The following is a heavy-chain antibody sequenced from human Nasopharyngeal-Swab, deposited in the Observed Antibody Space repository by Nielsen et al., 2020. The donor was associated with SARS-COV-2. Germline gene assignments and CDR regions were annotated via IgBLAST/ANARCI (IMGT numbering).Heavy chain of an antibody. CDR3: AKDFNVDTAMVTYYYGMDV. V-gene: IGHV3-9*01. CDR1: GFTFDDYA. Sequence: SLKISCAASGFTFDDYAMHWVRQAPGKGLEWVSGSSWNSGTTGYADSVKGRFTISRDNAKSSLYLQMNSLRAEDTALYYCAKDFNVDTAMVTYYYGMDVWGQGTTVTVSS. J-gene: IGHJ6*02. D-gene: IGHD5-18*01. CDR2: SSWNSGTT.